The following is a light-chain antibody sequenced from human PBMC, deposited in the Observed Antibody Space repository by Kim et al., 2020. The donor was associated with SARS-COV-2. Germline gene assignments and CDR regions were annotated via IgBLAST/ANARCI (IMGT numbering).Light chain of an antibody. CDR3: PPDGNSPLLT. CDR1: QYVSSRY. J-gene: IGKJ4*01. V-gene: IGKV3-20*01. CDR2: CAS. Sequence: SPGEGRRPACRARQYVSSRYVAWFQQKPCQAPRPLIYCASSMATGIPDKVQGNGSGTDFPLTIRKLEAGGFAVYFRPPDGNSPLLTFAGGTNVE.